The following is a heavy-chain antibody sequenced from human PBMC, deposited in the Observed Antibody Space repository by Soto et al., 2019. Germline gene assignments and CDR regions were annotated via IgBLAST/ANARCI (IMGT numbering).Heavy chain of an antibody. CDR2: IIPIFGTA. Sequence: ASVKVSCKASGGTFSSYAISWVRQAPGQGLEWMGGIIPIFGTANYAQKFQGRVTITADESTSTAYMELSSLRSGDTAVYYCARSSITMIVVVIREFGAFEIWGQGTMVTVSS. CDR3: ARSSITMIVVVIREFGAFEI. D-gene: IGHD3-22*01. CDR1: GGTFSSYA. V-gene: IGHV1-69*13. J-gene: IGHJ3*02.